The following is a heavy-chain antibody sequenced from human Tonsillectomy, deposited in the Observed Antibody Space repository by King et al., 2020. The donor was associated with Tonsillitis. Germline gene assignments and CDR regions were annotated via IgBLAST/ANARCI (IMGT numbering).Heavy chain of an antibody. Sequence: QLVQSGGGVVQPGRSLRLSCAASGFTFSSYGMHWVRQAPGKGLEWVAVISYDGSNKYYADSVKGRFTISRDNSKNTLYLQMNSLRAEDTAVYYCATWDLPIFLWGKGTLVTVSS. CDR1: GFTFSSYG. CDR2: ISYDGSNK. D-gene: IGHD2-21*01. CDR3: ATWDLPIFL. V-gene: IGHV3-30*03. J-gene: IGHJ4*02.